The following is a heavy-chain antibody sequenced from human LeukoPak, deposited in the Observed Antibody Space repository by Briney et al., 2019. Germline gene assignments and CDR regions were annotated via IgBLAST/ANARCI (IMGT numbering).Heavy chain of an antibody. CDR2: IYPGDSDT. V-gene: IGHV5-51*01. J-gene: IGHJ4*02. CDR3: ARGDFGRYSSSWGAFDY. CDR1: GYSFTSYW. D-gene: IGHD6-13*01. Sequence: GASPKISCKASGYSFTSYWIGWVRQMPGKGLEWMGIIYPGDSDTRYSPSFQGQVTISANKSISTAYLQWSRLKASDTAMYYCARGDFGRYSSSWGAFDYWGLGTLVTVSS.